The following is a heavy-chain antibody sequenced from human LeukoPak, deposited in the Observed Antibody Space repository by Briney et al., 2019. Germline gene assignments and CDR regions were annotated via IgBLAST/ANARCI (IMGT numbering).Heavy chain of an antibody. Sequence: GGSLRLSCAASGFTFRSHGMHWVRQAPGKGLEWVAVISYDGSNKYYADSVKGRFTISRDNSKNTLYLQMNSLRTEDTAVYYCAKDTSHSSSWCENWFDPWGQGTLVTVSS. CDR1: GFTFRSHG. CDR2: ISYDGSNK. J-gene: IGHJ5*02. D-gene: IGHD6-13*01. CDR3: AKDTSHSSSWCENWFDP. V-gene: IGHV3-30*18.